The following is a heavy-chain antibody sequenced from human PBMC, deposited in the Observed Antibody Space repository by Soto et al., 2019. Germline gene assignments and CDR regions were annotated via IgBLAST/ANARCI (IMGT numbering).Heavy chain of an antibody. J-gene: IGHJ4*02. Sequence: QVQLVQSGAEVKKPGASVKVSCKASGYTFTSYAMHWVRQAPGQRLEWMGWINAGNGNTKYSQKFQGRVTITRDTSASTAYVELSSLRSEDTAVSYCARVIGGLYYFDYWGQGTLVTVSS. V-gene: IGHV1-3*01. CDR1: GYTFTSYA. CDR3: ARVIGGLYYFDY. CDR2: INAGNGNT. D-gene: IGHD3-16*01.